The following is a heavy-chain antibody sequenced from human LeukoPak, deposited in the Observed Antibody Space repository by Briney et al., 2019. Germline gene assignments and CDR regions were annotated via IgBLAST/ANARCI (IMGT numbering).Heavy chain of an antibody. Sequence: QTGGSLRLSCAASGFTFDDYAMHWVRQAPGKGLEWVSLISGDGGDTYYADSVKGRFTISRDNNKNSLFLQMSSLRTEDTALYYCAKDISASVFGVASDYWGQGTLVTVSS. CDR2: ISGDGGDT. CDR1: GFTFDDYA. J-gene: IGHJ4*02. V-gene: IGHV3-43*02. CDR3: AKDISASVFGVASDY. D-gene: IGHD3-3*01.